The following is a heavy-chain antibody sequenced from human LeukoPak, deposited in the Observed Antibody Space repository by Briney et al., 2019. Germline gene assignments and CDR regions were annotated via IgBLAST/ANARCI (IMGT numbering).Heavy chain of an antibody. CDR1: RFTFSTYG. CDR2: IWYDGSNK. V-gene: IGHV3-33*08. CDR3: ARDLSSSWYIDY. J-gene: IGHJ4*02. D-gene: IGHD6-13*01. Sequence: GGSLRLSCAASRFTFSTYGMSWVRQAPGKGLEWVAVIWYDGSNKYYADSVKGRFTISRDNSKNTLYLQMNSLRAEDTAVYYCARDLSSSWYIDYWGQGTLVTVSS.